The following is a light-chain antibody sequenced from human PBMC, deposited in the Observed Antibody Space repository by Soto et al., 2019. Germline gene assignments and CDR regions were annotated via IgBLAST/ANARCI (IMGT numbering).Light chain of an antibody. CDR3: QQYDNLPWYT. CDR1: QYISNY. CDR2: DAS. Sequence: DIQVTQSPSSLSASVGDRVTITCQASQYISNYLNWYQQKPGKAPSLLIYDASNLETGVSSRFXGSGYGTDFTLTISNLQPEDIATYYCQQYDNLPWYTFGQGTKVEIK. J-gene: IGKJ2*01. V-gene: IGKV1-33*01.